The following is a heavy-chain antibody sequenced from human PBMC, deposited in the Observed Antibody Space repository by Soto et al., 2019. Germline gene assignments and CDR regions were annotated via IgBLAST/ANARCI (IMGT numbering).Heavy chain of an antibody. V-gene: IGHV3-53*04. CDR1: GFTVSSNY. CDR3: AIAFSLPGTTQGTIIYYFDY. D-gene: IGHD1-7*01. CDR2: IYSGGST. J-gene: IGHJ4*02. Sequence: GGSLRLSCAASGFTVSSNYMSWVRQAPGKGLEWVSVIYSGGSTYYANSVKGRFTISRHNSKNTLYLQMNSLRAEDTAVYYCAIAFSLPGTTQGTIIYYFDYWGQGTLVTVSS.